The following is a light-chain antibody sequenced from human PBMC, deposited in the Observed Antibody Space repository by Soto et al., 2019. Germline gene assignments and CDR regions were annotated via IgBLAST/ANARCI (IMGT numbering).Light chain of an antibody. J-gene: IGKJ4*01. CDR1: QTVSSF. CDR2: DAS. V-gene: IGKV3-11*01. CDR3: QHRSTWPLT. Sequence: EIVLTQSPATLSLSPGERAILSCRASQTVSSFLAWYQQKPGQAPRLLIFDASNRATGIPARFSGSGSGTDFTLTISSLEPEDFAVYYCQHRSTWPLTFGGGTKVDI.